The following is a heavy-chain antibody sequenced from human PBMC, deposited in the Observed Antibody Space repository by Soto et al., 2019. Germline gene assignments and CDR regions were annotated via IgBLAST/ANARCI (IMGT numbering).Heavy chain of an antibody. Sequence: PSETTSITCTVSGGSMNSGVYYWCWIRQPPGKGLEWIGYIYYSGSTYYNPSLKSRVTISVDTSKNQFSLKLSSVTAADTAVYYCARGDCISTSCLDMDVWRQGTTDTGSS. J-gene: IGHJ6*02. CDR3: ARGDCISTSCLDMDV. V-gene: IGHV4-30-4*01. CDR1: GGSMNSGVYY. CDR2: IYYSGST. D-gene: IGHD2-2*01.